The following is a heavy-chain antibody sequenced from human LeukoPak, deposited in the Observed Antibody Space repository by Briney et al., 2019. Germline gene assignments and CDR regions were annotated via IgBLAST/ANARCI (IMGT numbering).Heavy chain of an antibody. CDR3: AKDGRDFWSGHDSNYFDY. V-gene: IGHV3-7*01. CDR2: IKQDGSEK. J-gene: IGHJ4*02. CDR1: GFTFSSYW. D-gene: IGHD3-3*01. Sequence: GGSLRLSCAASGFTFSSYWMSWVRQAPGKGLEWVANIKQDGSEKYYVDSVKGRFTISRDNAKNSLYLQMNSLRAEDTAVYYCAKDGRDFWSGHDSNYFDYWGQGTLVTVSS.